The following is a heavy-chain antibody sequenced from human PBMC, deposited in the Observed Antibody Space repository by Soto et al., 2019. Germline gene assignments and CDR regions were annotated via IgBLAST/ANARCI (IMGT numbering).Heavy chain of an antibody. D-gene: IGHD5-12*01. V-gene: IGHV3-23*01. J-gene: IGHJ4*02. CDR2: ISGSGGSR. Sequence: RGSLRLSCAASGFTFSNYAMSWVLLAPGKGLEWVSTISGSGGSRDYADSVKGRFTISRDNSKNTLFLQMNSLRAEDTAVYYCAKAPRGFNFFLDNCGQGTLVTVYS. CDR3: AKAPRGFNFFLDN. CDR1: GFTFSNYA.